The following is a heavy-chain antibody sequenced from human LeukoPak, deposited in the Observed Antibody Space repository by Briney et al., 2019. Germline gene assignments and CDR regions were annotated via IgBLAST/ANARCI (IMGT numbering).Heavy chain of an antibody. Sequence: PGGSLRLSCAASGFTFSSFEMNWVRQAPGKGLEWVSYISSSGSTIYYADSVKGRFTISRDNAKNSLYLQMNSLRAEDTAVYYCASTEYYYDSSGYGDYWGQGTLVTVSS. CDR3: ASTEYYYDSSGYGDY. J-gene: IGHJ4*02. CDR1: GFTFSSFE. V-gene: IGHV3-48*03. CDR2: ISSSGSTI. D-gene: IGHD3-22*01.